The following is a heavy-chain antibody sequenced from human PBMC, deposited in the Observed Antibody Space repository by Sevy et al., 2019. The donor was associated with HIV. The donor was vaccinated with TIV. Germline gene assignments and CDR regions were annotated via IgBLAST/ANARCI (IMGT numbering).Heavy chain of an antibody. J-gene: IGHJ4*02. CDR2: INHSGST. CDR3: ARGQLWLRGYFYY. Sequence: PSETLSLTCAVYGGSFSGYYWSWIRQPPGKGLEWIGEINHSGSTNYNPSLKSRVTISVDTSKNQFSLKLSSVTAADTAVYYCARGQLWLRGYFYYWGQGTLVTVSS. V-gene: IGHV4-34*01. D-gene: IGHD5-18*01. CDR1: GGSFSGYY.